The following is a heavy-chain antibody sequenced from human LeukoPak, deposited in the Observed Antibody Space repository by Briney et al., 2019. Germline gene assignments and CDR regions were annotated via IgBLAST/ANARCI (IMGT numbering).Heavy chain of an antibody. J-gene: IGHJ6*02. CDR3: AKDLRGWSGMDV. CDR2: FGGDGKT. V-gene: IGHV3-23*01. CDR1: GFTFSSNA. Sequence: GGSLRLSCAAPGFTFSSNAMCWVRQAPGKGLEWVSGFGGDGKTYYADSVKGRFTISRDNSKNMLHLQMNSLRDEDTALYYCAKDLRGWSGMDVWGQGTTVTVSS. D-gene: IGHD6-19*01.